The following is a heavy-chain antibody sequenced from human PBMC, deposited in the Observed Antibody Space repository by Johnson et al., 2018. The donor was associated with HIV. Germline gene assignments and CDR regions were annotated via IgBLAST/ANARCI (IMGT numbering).Heavy chain of an antibody. J-gene: IGHJ3*02. CDR3: ARSYSSSSHDAFDI. D-gene: IGHD6-6*01. Sequence: VQLVESGGGVVQPGRSLRLSCAASGFTFSSYAMHWVSQAPGKGLEWVAVISHDGSNKYYADSVKGRFTISRDNSKNSLYLQMNSLRAEDTAVYYCARSYSSSSHDAFDIWGQGTMVTVSS. CDR2: ISHDGSNK. CDR1: GFTFSSYA. V-gene: IGHV3-30-3*01.